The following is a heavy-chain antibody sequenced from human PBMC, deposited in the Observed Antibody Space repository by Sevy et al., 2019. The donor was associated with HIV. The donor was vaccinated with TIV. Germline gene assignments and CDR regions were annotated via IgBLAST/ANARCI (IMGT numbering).Heavy chain of an antibody. Sequence: SETLSLTCTVSGGSISSSSYYWGWIHQPPGKGLEWIGNIYYSGSTYYNPSLKSRVTISVDTSKNQFSLKLSSVTAADTAVYYCARRYSSYYYGMDVWGQGTTVTVSS. CDR3: ARRYSSYYYGMDV. J-gene: IGHJ6*02. CDR2: IYYSGST. V-gene: IGHV4-39*01. CDR1: GGSISSSSYY. D-gene: IGHD4-4*01.